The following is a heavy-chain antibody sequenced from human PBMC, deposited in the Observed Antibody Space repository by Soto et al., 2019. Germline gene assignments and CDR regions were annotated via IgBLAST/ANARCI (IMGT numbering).Heavy chain of an antibody. CDR1: GFTFGSYV. CDR3: ARPLYTSGLGEVFDS. Sequence: QVQLVESGGGVVQPGRSLRLSCAASGFTFGSYVMHWVRQAPGKGLEWVANIWHDGREEYYADSVKGRFTISRDNSKNTVYLQMSSLRVEDTAVYYCARPLYTSGLGEVFDSWGQGTLVTVSS. J-gene: IGHJ4*02. V-gene: IGHV3-33*01. CDR2: IWHDGREE. D-gene: IGHD5-18*01.